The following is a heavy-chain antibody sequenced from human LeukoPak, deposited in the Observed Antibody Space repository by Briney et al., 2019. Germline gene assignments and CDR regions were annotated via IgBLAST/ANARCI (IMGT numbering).Heavy chain of an antibody. CDR2: ISSSSSTI. J-gene: IGHJ3*02. Sequence: GGSLRLSCAASGFTFSSYSMNWVRQAPGKGLEWVSYISSSSSTIYYADSVKGRFTISRDNAKNSLYLQMNSLRAEDTAVYYCARPTVEMATTDALDIWGQGTMVTVSS. V-gene: IGHV3-48*04. CDR3: ARPTVEMATTDALDI. CDR1: GFTFSSYS. D-gene: IGHD5-24*01.